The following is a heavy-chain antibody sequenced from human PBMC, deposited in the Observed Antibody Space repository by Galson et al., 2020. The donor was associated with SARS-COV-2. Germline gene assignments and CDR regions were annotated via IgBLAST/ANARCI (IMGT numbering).Heavy chain of an antibody. J-gene: IGHJ4*02. Sequence: SLKISCAASGFTFDDYAMHWVRQAPGKGLEWVSGISWNSGSIGYADSVKGRFTISRDNAKNSLYLQMNSLRAEDTALYYCAKGSDAGGWLPLKDYWGQGTLVTVSS. V-gene: IGHV3-9*01. CDR3: AKGSDAGGWLPLKDY. D-gene: IGHD6-19*01. CDR1: GFTFDDYA. CDR2: ISWNSGSI.